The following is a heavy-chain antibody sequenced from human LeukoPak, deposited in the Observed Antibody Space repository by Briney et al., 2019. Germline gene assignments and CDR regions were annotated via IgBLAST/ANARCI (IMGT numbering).Heavy chain of an antibody. D-gene: IGHD3-22*01. J-gene: IGHJ4*02. Sequence: ASVKVSCKASGYTFTDYYMHWVRQAPGQGLEWMGWINPNSGGTNYAQKFQGRVTMTRDTSISTAYMELSRLRSDDTAVYYCAREDYDSSGYSDYWGQGTLVTVSS. CDR2: INPNSGGT. CDR1: GYTFTDYY. V-gene: IGHV1-2*02. CDR3: AREDYDSSGYSDY.